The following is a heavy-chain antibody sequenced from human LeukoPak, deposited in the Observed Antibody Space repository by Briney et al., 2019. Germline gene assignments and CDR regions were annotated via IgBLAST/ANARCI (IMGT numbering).Heavy chain of an antibody. D-gene: IGHD6-19*01. CDR2: IWYDGSNE. Sequence: GRSLRLSCAASGFTFSSYGMHWVRQAPGKGLEWVAVIWYDGSNEYYADFVKGRFTISRDNPRNTLYLQMNSLRAEDTAVYYCARDSPEVTGTVDYWGQGTLVTVSS. CDR3: ARDSPEVTGTVDY. J-gene: IGHJ4*02. CDR1: GFTFSSYG. V-gene: IGHV3-33*01.